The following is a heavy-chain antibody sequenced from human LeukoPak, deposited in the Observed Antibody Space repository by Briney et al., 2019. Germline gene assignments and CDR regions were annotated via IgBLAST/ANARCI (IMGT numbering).Heavy chain of an antibody. CDR3: AREGWGYYFDF. D-gene: IGHD7-27*01. V-gene: IGHV4-61*08. CDR2: IYYTGTT. CDR1: GGSISSGGYY. Sequence: SQTLSLTCTVSGGSISSGGYYWSWIRQPPGKGLEWIGYIYYTGTTNYNPSLKSRLTISVDTSKNQFSLNLSSVTSADTAVYYCAREGWGYYFDFWGQGTLVTVSS. J-gene: IGHJ4*02.